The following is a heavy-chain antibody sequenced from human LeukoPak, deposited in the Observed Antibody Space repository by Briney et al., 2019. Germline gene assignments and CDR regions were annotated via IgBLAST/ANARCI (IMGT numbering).Heavy chain of an antibody. Sequence: ASVKVSCKASGYTYTDYSMHWVRQAPGQGLEWMGWINPNSGDTDYAQKFQGRVTMTRDTSISTAYLEVSRLTSDDTAVYFCARDAIAAAGAGAWGQGTLVTVSS. D-gene: IGHD6-13*01. CDR3: ARDAIAAAGAGA. J-gene: IGHJ4*02. V-gene: IGHV1-2*02. CDR1: GYTYTDYS. CDR2: INPNSGDT.